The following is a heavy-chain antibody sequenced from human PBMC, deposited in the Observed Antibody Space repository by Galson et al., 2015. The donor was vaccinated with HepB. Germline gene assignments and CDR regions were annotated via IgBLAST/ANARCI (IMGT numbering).Heavy chain of an antibody. J-gene: IGHJ6*02. CDR3: AREGGADIVVVPAAAISNYYYYGMDV. CDR1: GITFIGYF. V-gene: IGHV1-2*02. CDR2: INPNSGGT. Sequence: SVKVSCKASGITFIGYFMHWVRQTPGQGLEWMGWINPNSGGTKYAEKFQGRVTMTTDTSISTVYMELSSLRSEDTAVYYCAREGGADIVVVPAAAISNYYYYGMDVWGQGTTVTVSS. D-gene: IGHD2-2*01.